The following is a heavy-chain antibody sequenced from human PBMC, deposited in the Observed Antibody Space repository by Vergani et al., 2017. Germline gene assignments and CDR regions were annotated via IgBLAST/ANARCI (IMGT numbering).Heavy chain of an antibody. CDR1: GYTFTGYY. CDR2: INPNSGGT. J-gene: IGHJ4*02. CDR3: ARDYSGSIPGGLVDY. V-gene: IGHV1-2*02. Sequence: QVQLVQSGAEVKKPGASVKVSCKASGYTFTGYYMHWVRQAPGQGLEWMGWINPNSGGTNYAQKFQGRVTMTRETSISTAYMELSRLRSDDTAVYYCARDYSGSIPGGLVDYWGQGTLVTVSS. D-gene: IGHD6-13*01.